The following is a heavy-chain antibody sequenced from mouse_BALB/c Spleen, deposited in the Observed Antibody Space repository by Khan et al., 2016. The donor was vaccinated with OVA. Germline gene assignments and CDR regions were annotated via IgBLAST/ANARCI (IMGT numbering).Heavy chain of an antibody. V-gene: IGHV5-6*01. CDR3: TRLAYYYDSEGIAY. J-gene: IGHJ3*01. CDR1: GFTFSTYG. Sequence: EVELVESGGDLVKPGGSLKLSCAASGFTFSTYGMSWVRQTPDKRLEWVATVSTGGSYTYYPDSVKGRFTLSRDNAKNTLYLQMSGLKSEDTAMFYGTRLAYYYDSEGIAYWGQGTLVTVSA. D-gene: IGHD1-1*01. CDR2: VSTGGSYT.